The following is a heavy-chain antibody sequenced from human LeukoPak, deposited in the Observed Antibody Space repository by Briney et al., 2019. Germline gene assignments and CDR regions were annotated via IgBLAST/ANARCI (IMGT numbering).Heavy chain of an antibody. CDR1: GFTFSSYS. J-gene: IGHJ4*02. Sequence: GGSLRLSCAASGFTFSSYSMNWVRQAPGKGLEWVSYISSSSSTIYYADSVKGRFTISRDNAKNSLYLQMSSLRAEDTAVYYCARDPTWYPEGHWGQGTLVTVSS. D-gene: IGHD6-13*01. V-gene: IGHV3-48*01. CDR3: ARDPTWYPEGH. CDR2: ISSSSSTI.